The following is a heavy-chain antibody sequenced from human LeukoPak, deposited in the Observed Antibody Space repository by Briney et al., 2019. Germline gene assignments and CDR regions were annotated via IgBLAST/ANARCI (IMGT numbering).Heavy chain of an antibody. CDR2: IWFDGSNK. J-gene: IGHJ4*02. Sequence: GGSLRLSCAASGFTFSSHGMHWVRQVPGKGLEWVATIWFDGSNKYYADSVKGRFTISRDNSKNTLYLQMNSLRAEDTAVYYCARILGSYSDYWGPGTLVTVSS. D-gene: IGHD3-16*01. CDR1: GFTFSSHG. V-gene: IGHV3-33*01. CDR3: ARILGSYSDY.